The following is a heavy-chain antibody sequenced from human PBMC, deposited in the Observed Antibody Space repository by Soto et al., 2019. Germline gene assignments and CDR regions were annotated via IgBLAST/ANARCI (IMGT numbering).Heavy chain of an antibody. CDR2: ISASVGST. Sequence: GGSLRRCCAASGFTFSNYAMSWVRQAPGKGLEWVSAISASVGSTYYTDSVKGRFTISRDNSKNTLYLQMNSLRAEDTAVYYCAKGGQRYDSWAQGTLVTVSS. CDR3: AKGGQRYDS. V-gene: IGHV3-23*01. J-gene: IGHJ5*01. CDR1: GFTFSNYA.